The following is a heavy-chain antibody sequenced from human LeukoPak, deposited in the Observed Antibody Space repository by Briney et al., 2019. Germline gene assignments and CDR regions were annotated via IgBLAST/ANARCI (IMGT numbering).Heavy chain of an antibody. CDR1: GGSISSSSYY. Sequence: SETLSLTCTVSGGSISSSSYYWGWIRQPPGKGLEWIGSIYYSGSTYYNPSLKSRVTTSVDTSKNQFSLKLSSVTAADTAVYYCASGGGNAIFDYWGQGTLVTVSS. CDR3: ASGGGNAIFDY. D-gene: IGHD2-8*01. J-gene: IGHJ4*02. CDR2: IYYSGST. V-gene: IGHV4-39*07.